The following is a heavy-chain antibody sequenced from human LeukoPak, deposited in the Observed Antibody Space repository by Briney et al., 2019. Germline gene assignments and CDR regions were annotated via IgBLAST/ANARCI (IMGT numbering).Heavy chain of an antibody. D-gene: IGHD3/OR15-3a*01. CDR1: GFTFSNYY. CDR2: ISSSSDYK. V-gene: IGHV3-11*06. Sequence: PGGSLRLSCAASGFTFSNYYMSWIRHTPEDGLEWLSYISSSSDYKNYADSVKGRFTISRDNAKTSVYLQMNSLRAEDTAVYYCARQGLYDSSDFWTFQHWGQGTLVTVSS. CDR3: ARQGLYDSSDFWTFQH. J-gene: IGHJ1*01.